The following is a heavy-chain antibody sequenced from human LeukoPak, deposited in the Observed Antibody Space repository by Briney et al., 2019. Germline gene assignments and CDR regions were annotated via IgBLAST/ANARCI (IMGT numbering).Heavy chain of an antibody. Sequence: GGSLRLSCAASGLTFSGSALHWVRQASGKGLEWVGRIRGRANSYATAYVAAVKGRFTISRDDTKNTAYLQMDSLKTDDTAVYYCTTVSCTNGVCYIWDYWGQGALVTVSS. CDR3: TTVSCTNGVCYIWDY. V-gene: IGHV3-73*01. J-gene: IGHJ4*02. CDR2: IRGRANSYAT. CDR1: GLTFSGSA. D-gene: IGHD2-8*01.